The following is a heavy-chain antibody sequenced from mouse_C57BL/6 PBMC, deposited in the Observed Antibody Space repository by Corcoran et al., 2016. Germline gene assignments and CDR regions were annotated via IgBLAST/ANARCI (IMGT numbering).Heavy chain of an antibody. CDR3: ARSFTLLYYYVRIDY. CDR2: INPNNGGT. J-gene: IGHJ2*01. Sequence: EVQLQQSGPELVKPGASVKISCKASGYTFTDYYMNWVKQSHGKSIEWIGDINPNNGGTSYNQKFKGKATLTVDKSSSTAYMELRSLTSEDSAVYYCARSFTLLYYYVRIDYWGQGTTLTVSS. V-gene: IGHV1-26*01. CDR1: GYTFTDYY. D-gene: IGHD1-1*01.